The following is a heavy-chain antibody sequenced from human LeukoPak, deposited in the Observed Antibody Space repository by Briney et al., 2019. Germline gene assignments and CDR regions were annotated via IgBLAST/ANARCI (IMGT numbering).Heavy chain of an antibody. J-gene: IGHJ5*02. V-gene: IGHV3-66*01. Sequence: GGSLRLSCAASGFTVSSNYMSWVRQAPGKGLEWVSVIYSGGSTYYADSVKGRFTISRDNSKNTLYHQMNSLRAEDTAVYYCARGVYNWGPFFWFDPWGQGTLVTVSS. CDR1: GFTVSSNY. CDR2: IYSGGST. CDR3: ARGVYNWGPFFWFDP. D-gene: IGHD7-27*01.